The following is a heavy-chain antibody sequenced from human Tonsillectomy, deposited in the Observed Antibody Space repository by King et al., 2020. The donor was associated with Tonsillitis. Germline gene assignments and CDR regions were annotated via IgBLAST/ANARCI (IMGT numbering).Heavy chain of an antibody. CDR1: GDSVSSNSAA. Sequence: VQLQQSGPGLVKPSQTLSVTCAISGDSVSSNSAAWNWIRQSPSRGLEWLGRTYYRSNWYNDYAVSVKSRITITPDTSKNQFSLQLNSVTPEDTAVYYCEREKDTWIIGSDFDYWGQGTLVTVSS. CDR3: EREKDTWIIGSDFDY. V-gene: IGHV6-1*01. CDR2: TYYRSNWYN. D-gene: IGHD1-20*01. J-gene: IGHJ4*02.